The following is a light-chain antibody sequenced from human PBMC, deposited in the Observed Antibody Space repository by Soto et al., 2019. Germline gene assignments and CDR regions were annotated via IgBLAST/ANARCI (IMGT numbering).Light chain of an antibody. CDR3: QQYGSSPYT. J-gene: IGKJ2*01. Sequence: EIVLTQSPGTLSLSPWERATLSCRASQSVSSSYLAWYQQKPGQAPRLLIYGASNRATGIPDRFSGSGSGTDFTLTISRLEPEDFAIYYCQQYGSSPYTFGQGTKLEIK. V-gene: IGKV3-20*01. CDR1: QSVSSSY. CDR2: GAS.